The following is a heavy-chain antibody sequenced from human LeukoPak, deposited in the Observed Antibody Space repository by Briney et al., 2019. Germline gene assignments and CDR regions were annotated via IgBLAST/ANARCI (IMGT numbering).Heavy chain of an antibody. J-gene: IGHJ4*02. V-gene: IGHV1-18*01. CDR3: ARDVRRSGYCSGGSCYSRLGY. CDR2: ISAYNGNT. Sequence: ASVKVSCKASGYTFTSYGISWVRQAHGQGLEWMGWISAYNGNTNCAQKLQGRVTMTTETSTSTAYMELRSLRSDDTAVYYCARDVRRSGYCSGGSCYSRLGYWGQGTLVTVSS. CDR1: GYTFTSYG. D-gene: IGHD2-15*01.